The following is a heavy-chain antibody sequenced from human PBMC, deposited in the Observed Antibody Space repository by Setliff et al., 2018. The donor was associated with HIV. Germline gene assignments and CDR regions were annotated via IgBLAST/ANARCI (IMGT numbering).Heavy chain of an antibody. Sequence: WVRQAPGKGLEWVGRIRSKANNYATEYGASVKGRFIISRDDSKNMAYLQMNSLRTEDTAIYYCTRHRGSFDYWGLGTLVTVSS. CDR3: TRHRGSFDY. D-gene: IGHD1-26*01. CDR2: IRSKANNYAT. J-gene: IGHJ4*02. V-gene: IGHV3-73*01.